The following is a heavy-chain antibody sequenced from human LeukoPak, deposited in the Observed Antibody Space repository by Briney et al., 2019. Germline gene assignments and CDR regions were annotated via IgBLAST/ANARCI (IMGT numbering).Heavy chain of an antibody. CDR1: GFNFSTYA. Sequence: GGSLRLSCAASGFNFSTYAMSWVRQAPGKGLEWVSAMSGTGLTTHYADSVKGRFTISRDNSKNTLYLQMISLRAEDTAVYHCATSLTYASGWFDYYFDDWGQGTLVTVSS. V-gene: IGHV3-23*01. CDR3: ATSLTYASGWFDYYFDD. D-gene: IGHD6-13*01. J-gene: IGHJ4*02. CDR2: MSGTGLTT.